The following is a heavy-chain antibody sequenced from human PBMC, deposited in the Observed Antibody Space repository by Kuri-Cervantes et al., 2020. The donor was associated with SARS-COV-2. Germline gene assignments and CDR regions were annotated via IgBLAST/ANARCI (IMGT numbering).Heavy chain of an antibody. CDR2: IYYSGST. D-gene: IGHD5-18*01. V-gene: IGHV4-39*07. Sequence: SETLSLTCTVSGGSISSSSYYWGWIRQPPGKGLEWIGSIYYSGSTYYNPSLKSRVTISVDTSKNQFSLKLSSVTAADTAVYYCARATAMVYYYYYYYMDVWGKGTTVTVSS. CDR3: ARATAMVYYYYYYYMDV. CDR1: GGSISSSSYY. J-gene: IGHJ6*03.